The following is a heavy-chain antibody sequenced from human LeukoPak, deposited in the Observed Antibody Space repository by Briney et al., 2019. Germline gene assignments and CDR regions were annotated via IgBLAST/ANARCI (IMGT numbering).Heavy chain of an antibody. J-gene: IGHJ3*02. CDR1: RFTFGDYA. CDR2: IRSKVYGGTT. Sequence: GRSLKLSCTASRFTFGDYAMSWVRQAPGKGLEWVGFIRSKVYGGTTEYAASVKGRFTISRDDSKSIAYLQTNSLKTEDTAVXXXXXXXXXTYPDDGFDIWGQGTMVTVSS. V-gene: IGHV3-49*04. CDR3: XXXXXXTYPDDGFDI.